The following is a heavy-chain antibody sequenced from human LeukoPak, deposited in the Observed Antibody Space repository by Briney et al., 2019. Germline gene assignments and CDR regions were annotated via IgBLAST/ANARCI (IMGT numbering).Heavy chain of an antibody. CDR3: AKGLSYYDFYGLDV. CDR2: ISNSGGST. CDR1: GFTFSSYA. D-gene: IGHD3-3*01. V-gene: IGHV3-23*01. Sequence: PGASLSLSCVASGFTFSSYAMSWVRQAPGKGLEWVSTISNSGGSTYYADSVKGRFTVSRDSSKNTLFLQMNSLRAEDTAVYYCAKGLSYYDFYGLDVWGQGTTVTVSS. J-gene: IGHJ6*02.